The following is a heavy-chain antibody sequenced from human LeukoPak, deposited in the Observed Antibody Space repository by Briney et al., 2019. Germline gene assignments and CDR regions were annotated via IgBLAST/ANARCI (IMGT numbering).Heavy chain of an antibody. CDR2: LSGSSHYT. V-gene: IGHV3-11*06. D-gene: IGHD4-17*01. J-gene: IGHJ4*02. CDR1: GFTFSDHY. CDR3: ARVTLYGESALDY. Sequence: PGGSLRRSGAASGFTFSDHYRSWIRQAPGKGLEWVSYLSGSSHYTNTADSVKGRFTITRDNAKNSLFLQMNSLRTEDTAVYYCARVTLYGESALDYWGQGALVTVSS.